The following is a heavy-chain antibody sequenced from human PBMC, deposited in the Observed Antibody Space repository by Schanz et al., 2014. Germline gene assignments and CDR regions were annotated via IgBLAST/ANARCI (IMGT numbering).Heavy chain of an antibody. CDR3: ARAGYCTSVSCSLFVSDY. J-gene: IGHJ4*02. Sequence: VHLVESGGGVVQPGRSLRLSCAASGFTFSSYALHWVRQAPGKGLEWVAFVPFDGSQKFYADSVKGRFTISRDSAENSLYLQMNSLRAEDTAVYYCARAGYCTSVSCSLFVSDYWGQGTLVTVSS. CDR1: GFTFSSYA. D-gene: IGHD2-2*03. CDR2: VPFDGSQK. V-gene: IGHV3-30*04.